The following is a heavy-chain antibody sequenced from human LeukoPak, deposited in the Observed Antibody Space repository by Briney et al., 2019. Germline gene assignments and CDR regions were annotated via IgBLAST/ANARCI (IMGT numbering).Heavy chain of an antibody. CDR3: ARDRVGSGWPRPYYFEH. V-gene: IGHV1-2*02. D-gene: IGHD6-19*01. J-gene: IGHJ4*02. CDR1: GYTFTGYY. CDR2: INPNIGAT. Sequence: ASVKVSCKPSGYTFTGYYLHWVRQAPGQALEWMGWINPNIGATMYAEKFQGRVTMTRDTSISTAYMELSSLRSDDTALYYCARDRVGSGWPRPYYFEHRGQGTLVTVSS.